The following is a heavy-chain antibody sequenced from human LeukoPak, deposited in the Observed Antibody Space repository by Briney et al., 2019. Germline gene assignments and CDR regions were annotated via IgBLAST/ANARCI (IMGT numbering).Heavy chain of an antibody. V-gene: IGHV3-23*01. CDR3: AKVATTVTTRNSYFDY. D-gene: IGHD4-17*01. CDR1: GFTFSSYA. CDR2: ISGSGGST. Sequence: QTGGSLTLSCPASGFTFSSYAMSWVRHAPGKGLDWVSAISGSGGSTYYADSVTGPSTISRDNSKHTLSLQMNRLSPEDTAVYYCAKVATTVTTRNSYFDYWGQGTLVTVSS. J-gene: IGHJ4*02.